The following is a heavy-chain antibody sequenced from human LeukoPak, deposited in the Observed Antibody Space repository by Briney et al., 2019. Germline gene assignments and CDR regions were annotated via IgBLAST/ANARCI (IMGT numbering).Heavy chain of an antibody. CDR3: ARGYSSSWSPDALDI. J-gene: IGHJ3*02. D-gene: IGHD6-13*01. Sequence: SETLSLTCTVSGGSISSGDYYWSWIRQPPGKGLEWIGYIYYSGSTYYNPSLKSRVTISVDTSKNQFSLKLSSVTAADTAVYYCARGYSSSWSPDALDIWGQGTMVTVSS. V-gene: IGHV4-30-4*01. CDR2: IYYSGST. CDR1: GGSISSGDYY.